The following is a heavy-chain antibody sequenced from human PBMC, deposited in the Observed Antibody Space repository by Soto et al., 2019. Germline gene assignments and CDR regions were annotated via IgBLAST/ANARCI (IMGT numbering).Heavy chain of an antibody. CDR1: GITFSRYA. CDR2: ISDSGGTT. J-gene: IGHJ5*01. Sequence: EVQLLESGGDLVQRGGSLRLSCSASGITFSRYAISWVRQAPGKGPGWVSSISDSGGTTYYADSVEGRFTISRDNSKNTVYLQLNSLRAEDTAIFYCVKDKYVLGSSMGNWFDSWGQGTLVTVSS. CDR3: VKDKYVLGSSMGNWFDS. D-gene: IGHD3-10*01. V-gene: IGHV3-23*01.